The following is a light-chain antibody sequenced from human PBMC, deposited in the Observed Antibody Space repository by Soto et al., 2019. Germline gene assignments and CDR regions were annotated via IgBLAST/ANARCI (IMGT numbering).Light chain of an antibody. CDR1: QSVSSY. CDR3: QQRSDWPRLT. Sequence: EIVLTQSPATLSLSPGETATLSCRTSQSVSSYLAWFQQKPGQTPRLLIYDASNRAPGIPARFSGSGSGTDFTLTISSLEPEDSAVYYCQQRSDWPRLTFGGGTKVEIK. V-gene: IGKV3-11*01. CDR2: DAS. J-gene: IGKJ4*01.